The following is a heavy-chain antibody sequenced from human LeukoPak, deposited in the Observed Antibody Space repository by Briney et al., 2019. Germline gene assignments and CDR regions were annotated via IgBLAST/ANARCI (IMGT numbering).Heavy chain of an antibody. CDR2: IIPIFGTA. J-gene: IGHJ3*02. CDR1: GGTFSSYA. D-gene: IGHD3-22*01. V-gene: IGHV1-69*05. Sequence: SVKVSCEASGGTFSSYAISWARQAPGQGLEWMGRIIPIFGTANYAQKFQGRVTITTDESTSTAYMELGSLRSEDTAVYYCARVKPYYYDSSGYYSLGAFDIWGQGTMVTVSS. CDR3: ARVKPYYYDSSGYYSLGAFDI.